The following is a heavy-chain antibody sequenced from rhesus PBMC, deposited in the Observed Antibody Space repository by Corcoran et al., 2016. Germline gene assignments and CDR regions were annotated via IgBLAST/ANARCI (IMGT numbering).Heavy chain of an antibody. CDR2: ITSTGTT. Sequence: QVQLQESGPGLVKPSETLSLTCAVSGGSISSGYNYWSWIRQPPGKGLDWIGYITSTGTTNYNPSLKSRVTFSRDTSKNQFSLKLSSVTAADSAVYYCVKHSVSVYGSFDYWGQGVLVTVSS. CDR3: VKHSVSVYGSFDY. CDR1: GGSISSGYNY. D-gene: IGHD3-22*01. V-gene: IGHV4-122*02. J-gene: IGHJ4*01.